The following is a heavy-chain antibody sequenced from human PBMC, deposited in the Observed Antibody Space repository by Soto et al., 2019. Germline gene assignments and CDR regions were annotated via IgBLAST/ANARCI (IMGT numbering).Heavy chain of an antibody. CDR2: ISYDGSNK. CDR1: GFTFSSYA. Sequence: GGSLRLSCAASGFTFSSYAMHWVRQAPGKGLEWVAVISYDGSNKYYADSVKGRFTISRDNSKNTLYLQMNSLRAEDTAVYYCARDHLIAVAGIAYYYYGMDVWGQGTTVTVSS. J-gene: IGHJ6*02. D-gene: IGHD6-19*01. V-gene: IGHV3-30-3*01. CDR3: ARDHLIAVAGIAYYYYGMDV.